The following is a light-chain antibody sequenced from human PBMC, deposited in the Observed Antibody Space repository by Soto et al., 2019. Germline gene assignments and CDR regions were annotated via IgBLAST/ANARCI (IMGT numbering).Light chain of an antibody. V-gene: IGKV1-39*01. CDR2: AAS. Sequence: DIQMTQSPSSLAASLGDRVTITCGASQSISRYLNWYQQKPGKAPKLLIYAASSLQSGVPSRFTGSGSGTDFTLTISSLQHEDFATYYCQQSYSTPPITFGQGTRLEIK. CDR3: QQSYSTPPIT. CDR1: QSISRY. J-gene: IGKJ5*01.